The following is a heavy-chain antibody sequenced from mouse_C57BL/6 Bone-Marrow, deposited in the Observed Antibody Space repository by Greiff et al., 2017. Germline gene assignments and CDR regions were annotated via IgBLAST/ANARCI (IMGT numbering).Heavy chain of an antibody. CDR1: GYTFTTYP. D-gene: IGHD2-1*01. CDR2: FHPYNDDT. J-gene: IGHJ3*01. Sequence: QVQLKESGAELVKPGASVKMSCKASGYTFTTYPIEWMKQNHGKSLEWIGNFHPYNDDTKYNEKFEGKATLTVEKSSSTVYLELSRLTSDDSAVYYGARSGVNYGFAYWGQGTLVTVSA. V-gene: IGHV1-47*01. CDR3: ARSGVNYGFAY.